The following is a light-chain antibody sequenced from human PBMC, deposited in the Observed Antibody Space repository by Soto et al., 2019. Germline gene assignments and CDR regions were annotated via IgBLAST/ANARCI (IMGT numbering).Light chain of an antibody. V-gene: IGKV3-20*01. CDR1: QSVSSSY. CDR2: GAS. J-gene: IGKJ5*01. CDR3: QQYGALPR. Sequence: DIVLTQSPGTLSLSPGERATLSCRASQSVSSSYLAWYQHKPGQAPRLLIYGASNRATGIPDRFSGSGSGTDFTLTINRLEPEDFAVYFCQQYGALPRFGQGTRLEIK.